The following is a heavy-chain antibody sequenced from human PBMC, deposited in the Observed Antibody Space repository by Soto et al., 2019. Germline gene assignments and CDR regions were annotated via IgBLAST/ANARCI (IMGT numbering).Heavy chain of an antibody. CDR3: ASSLGRLSGEDTGFYY. CDR1: GFTFSSYD. J-gene: IGHJ4*02. V-gene: IGHV3-13*01. D-gene: IGHD3-10*01. CDR2: IGTAGDT. Sequence: EVQLVESGGGLVQPGGSLRLSCAASGFTFSSYDMRWVRQATGKGLEWVSAIGTAGDTYYPGSVKGRFPISRETAKNSSYLQMHRPGAFHTAVDYCASSLGRLSGEDTGFYYWCQGTLVTVSS.